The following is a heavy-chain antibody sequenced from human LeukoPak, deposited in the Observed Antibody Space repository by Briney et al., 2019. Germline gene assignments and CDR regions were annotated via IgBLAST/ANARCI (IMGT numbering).Heavy chain of an antibody. D-gene: IGHD4-23*01. Sequence: SQTLSLTCAISGDSVSSNSATWNWIRQSPSRGLEWLGRTYYRSKWYKYYAVSVKGRITINPDTSKNQFSLQLNSVTPEDTAVYYCARWADYGGNSGYDYWGQGTLVTVSS. CDR1: GDSVSSNSAT. CDR2: TYYRSKWYK. CDR3: ARWADYGGNSGYDY. V-gene: IGHV6-1*01. J-gene: IGHJ4*02.